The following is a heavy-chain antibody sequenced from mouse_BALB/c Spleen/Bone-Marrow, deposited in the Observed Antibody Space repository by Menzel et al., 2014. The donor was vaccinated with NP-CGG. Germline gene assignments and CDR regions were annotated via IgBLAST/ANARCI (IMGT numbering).Heavy chain of an antibody. CDR3: AKGVVSDY. D-gene: IGHD1-1*01. V-gene: IGHV1S135*01. CDR2: IDPYNGDA. CDR1: GYIFTTHN. Sequence: VQLQQSGPELVKPGASVKVSCKASGYIFTTHNMYWMKQSHGKSLEWIGYIDPYNGDATYNQKFKGKATLTVDKSSSTAYLHLNSLTSEDSAVYYCAKGVVSDYWGQGTTHTVSS. J-gene: IGHJ2*01.